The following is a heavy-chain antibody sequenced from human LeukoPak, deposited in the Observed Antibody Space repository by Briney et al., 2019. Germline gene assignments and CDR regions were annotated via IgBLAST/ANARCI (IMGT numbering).Heavy chain of an antibody. J-gene: IGHJ4*02. CDR2: IYYSGST. CDR3: ARSYDFWSGGFDY. Sequence: PSETLSLTCAVYGGSFSGYYWSWIRQPPGKGLEWIGYIYYSGSTNYNPSLKSRVTISVDTSKNQFSLKLSSVTAADTAVYYCARSYDFWSGGFDYWGQGTLVTVSS. D-gene: IGHD3/OR15-3a*01. V-gene: IGHV4-59*01. CDR1: GGSFSGYY.